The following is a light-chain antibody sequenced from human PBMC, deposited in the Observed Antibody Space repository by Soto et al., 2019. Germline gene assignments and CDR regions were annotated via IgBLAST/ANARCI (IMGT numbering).Light chain of an antibody. CDR3: QQYGSSPRT. V-gene: IGKV3-20*01. CDR1: QSVSIR. Sequence: EIVLTQSPGTLSLSPGERATLSCRASQSVSIRLAWYQQKPGQAPRLLIYGASSRATGIPDRFSGSGSGTDFTLTISRLEPEEFAVYYCQQYGSSPRTVGQGTKVDIK. J-gene: IGKJ1*01. CDR2: GAS.